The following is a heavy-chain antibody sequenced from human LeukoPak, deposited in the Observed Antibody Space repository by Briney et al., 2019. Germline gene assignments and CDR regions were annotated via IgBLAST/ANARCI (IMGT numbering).Heavy chain of an antibody. CDR2: INHSGST. CDR1: GGSFSGYY. CDR3: ARRYYYDSSGYHWYFDL. D-gene: IGHD3-22*01. J-gene: IGHJ2*01. V-gene: IGHV4-34*01. Sequence: LETLSLTCTVYGGSFSGYYWSWIRQPPGKGLEWIGEINHSGSTNYNPSLKSRVTISIDTSKNQFSLKLSSVTAADTAVYYCARRYYYDSSGYHWYFDLWGRGTLVTVSS.